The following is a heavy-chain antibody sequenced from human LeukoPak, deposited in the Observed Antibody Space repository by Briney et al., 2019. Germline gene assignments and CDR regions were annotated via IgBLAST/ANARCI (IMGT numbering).Heavy chain of an antibody. CDR2: IYYSGST. Sequence: SETLSLTCTVSGGSISSGDYYWSWIRQPPGKGLEWIGYIYYSGSTYYNPSLKSRVTISVDTSKNQFSLKLSSVTAADTAVYYCARLYSGSYYFDYWGQGTLVTVSS. CDR1: GGSISSGDYY. CDR3: ARLYSGSYYFDY. V-gene: IGHV4-30-4*01. J-gene: IGHJ4*02. D-gene: IGHD1-26*01.